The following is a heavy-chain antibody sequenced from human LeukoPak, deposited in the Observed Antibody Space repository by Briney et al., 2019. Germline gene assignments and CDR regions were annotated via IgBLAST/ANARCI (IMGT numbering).Heavy chain of an antibody. CDR1: GFTFRNYG. Sequence: PGGSLRLSCAASGFTFRNYGMSWIRQAPGKGLEWVAGVSGSGSTTYYADSVKGRFVGSRDNSQNTLYLEMNSLRAEDTAIYYCGEMAQATHIDLWGQGTLVTVSS. J-gene: IGHJ4*02. CDR2: VSGSGSTT. D-gene: IGHD1-26*01. V-gene: IGHV3-23*01. CDR3: GEMAQATHIDL.